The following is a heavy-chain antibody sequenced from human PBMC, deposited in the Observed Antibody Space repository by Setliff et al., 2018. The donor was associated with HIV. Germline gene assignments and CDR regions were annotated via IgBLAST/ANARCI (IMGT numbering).Heavy chain of an antibody. D-gene: IGHD3-10*01. CDR3: VRDRGISSFET. Sequence: SQTLSLTCAISGDNVSSGTSAWSWIRQSPSRGHEWLGRTYYRSTWRFGYADSVRGRISIAPDTSKNQFSMQLKSVTPEDAAVYFCVRDRGISSFETWGQGTKVTDSS. CDR1: GDNVSSGTSA. CDR2: TYYRSTWRF. V-gene: IGHV6-1*01. J-gene: IGHJ3*02.